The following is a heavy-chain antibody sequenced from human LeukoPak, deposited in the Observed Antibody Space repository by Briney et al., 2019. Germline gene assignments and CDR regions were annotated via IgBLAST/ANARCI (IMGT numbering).Heavy chain of an antibody. CDR2: VNPNDGGT. V-gene: IGHV1-2*02. CDR1: GYTFTVYY. D-gene: IGHD6-13*01. CDR3: ARDLDSSWTGYFQP. J-gene: IGHJ1*01. Sequence: GASVTVSCKASGYTFTVYYIHWVRQAPGQGLEWMGWVNPNDGGTNYAQKFQGRVTMTWDTSITTAYMELSSLTSDDTAVYYCARDLDSSWTGYFQPWGQGTLVTVSS.